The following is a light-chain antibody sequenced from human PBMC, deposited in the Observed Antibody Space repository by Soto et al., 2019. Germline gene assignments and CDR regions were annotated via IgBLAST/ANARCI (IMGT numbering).Light chain of an antibody. CDR2: RAS. CDR1: QSVSSN. V-gene: IGKV3-15*01. Sequence: EILMTQSPATLTVSPGERATLSCRASQSVSSNLAWYQQKPGQAPRLLIYRASTRSTGIPARFSGSGSGTEFTLTISSLQSEDFAVYYCQQYNNWPPTFGQGTRLEIK. CDR3: QQYNNWPPT. J-gene: IGKJ5*01.